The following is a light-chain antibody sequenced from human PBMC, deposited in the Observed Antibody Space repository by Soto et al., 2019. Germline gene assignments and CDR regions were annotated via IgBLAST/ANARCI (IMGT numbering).Light chain of an antibody. CDR2: ASS. Sequence: DIQMTQSPSSVSSSVGDRVTMTFLASQGISSWLAWYQQKPGKAPKFLIYASSNLQSGVPSRFSGSGSGTDFTLTISSLQPEDFATYFCQQSYSTPTITFGQGTRLEIK. J-gene: IGKJ5*01. V-gene: IGKV1-12*01. CDR3: QQSYSTPTIT. CDR1: QGISSW.